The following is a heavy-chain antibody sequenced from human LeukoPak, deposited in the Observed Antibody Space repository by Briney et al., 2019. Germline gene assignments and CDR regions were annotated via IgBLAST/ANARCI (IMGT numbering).Heavy chain of an antibody. CDR2: INPSGGST. D-gene: IGHD5-18*01. CDR3: ARAARKFSNTAMDPYYFDY. CDR1: GYTFTSYY. J-gene: IGHJ4*02. Sequence: ASVEVSCKASGYTFTSYYMHWVRQAPGQGLEWMGIINPSGGSTSYAQKFQGRVTMTRDMSTSTVYMELSSLRSEDTAVYYCARAARKFSNTAMDPYYFDYWGQGTLVTVSS. V-gene: IGHV1-46*01.